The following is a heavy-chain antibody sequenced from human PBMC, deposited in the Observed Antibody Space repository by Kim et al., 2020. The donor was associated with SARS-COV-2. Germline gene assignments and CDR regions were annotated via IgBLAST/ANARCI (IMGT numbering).Heavy chain of an antibody. CDR1: GFTFSSYW. J-gene: IGHJ6*02. CDR3: ARKGITVVGGVVTGNHHYYYGLDA. CDR2: IKQDGSEV. Sequence: GGSLRLSCAASGFTFSSYWMSWVRQAPGKGLEWVANIKQDGSEVYYVDSVKGRFTISRDSANNLLYLQMISLRAEDTAVYYCARKGITVVGGVVTGNHHYYYGLDAWGQGTTVTVSS. D-gene: IGHD3-10*01. V-gene: IGHV3-7*01.